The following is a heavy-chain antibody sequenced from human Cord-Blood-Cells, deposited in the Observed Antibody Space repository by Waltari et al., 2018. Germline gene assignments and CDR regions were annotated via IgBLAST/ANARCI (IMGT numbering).Heavy chain of an antibody. Sequence: QVQLQQWGAGLLKPSATLSLTCAVYGGPFSGYYWSWSRQAPGTGLEWIGEINHSGSTNYNPSLKSRVTISVDTSKNQFSLKLSSVTAADTAVYYCASRGGLRFLEWLPTPFFDYWGQGTLVTVSS. CDR3: ASRGGLRFLEWLPTPFFDY. V-gene: IGHV4-34*01. CDR1: GGPFSGYY. J-gene: IGHJ4*02. CDR2: INHSGST. D-gene: IGHD3-3*01.